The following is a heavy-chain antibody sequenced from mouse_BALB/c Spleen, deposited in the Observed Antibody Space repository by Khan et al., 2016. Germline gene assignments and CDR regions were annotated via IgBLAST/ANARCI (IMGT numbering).Heavy chain of an antibody. J-gene: IGHJ3*01. D-gene: IGHD2-1*01. CDR1: GYTFTDSY. V-gene: IGHV1-77*01. CDR3: ARGGVYGNYIASWFAY. Sequence: QVQLKESGAELARPGASVKLSCRASGYTFTDSYINWVKQRTGQGLEWIGEIYPGSGNSYYNDNFKGKATLTADKSSSTAYIQLTSLTSEDSAVYYCARGGVYGNYIASWFAYWGQGTLVTVSA. CDR2: IYPGSGNS.